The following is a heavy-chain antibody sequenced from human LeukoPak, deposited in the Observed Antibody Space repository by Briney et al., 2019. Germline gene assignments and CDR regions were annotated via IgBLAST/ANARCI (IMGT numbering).Heavy chain of an antibody. J-gene: IGHJ5*02. CDR3: AKSNWFDP. CDR2: INTDGTDT. Sequence: GGSLRLSCGASGFIFSKQWMNWVRQAPGKGLVWVARINTDGTDTSYADSVKGRFTISRDNAKDTLYLQMNSLRPEDTAVYYCAKSNWFDPWGQGSPVTVSS. CDR1: GFIFSKQW. V-gene: IGHV3-74*01.